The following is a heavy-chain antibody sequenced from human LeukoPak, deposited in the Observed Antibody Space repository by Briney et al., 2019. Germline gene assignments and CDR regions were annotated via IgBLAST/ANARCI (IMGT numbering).Heavy chain of an antibody. J-gene: IGHJ4*02. D-gene: IGHD2-21*01. Sequence: GGSLRLSCAASGFTFSDYWLTWVRQAPGKGLEWVANIKQDGSEKYYVDSVKGRFTISRDDVKGSLFLQMGSLGADDTAVYSCARGDRVGITTGHFDYWGQGALVTVSS. CDR1: GFTFSDYW. V-gene: IGHV3-7*03. CDR3: ARGDRVGITTGHFDY. CDR2: IKQDGSEK.